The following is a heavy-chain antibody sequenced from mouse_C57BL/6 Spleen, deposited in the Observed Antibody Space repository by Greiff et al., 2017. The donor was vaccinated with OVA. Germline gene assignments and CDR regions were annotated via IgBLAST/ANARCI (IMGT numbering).Heavy chain of an antibody. V-gene: IGHV2-5*01. D-gene: IGHD1-1*01. CDR3: AKQKGLSSITTVVATEYFDV. CDR2: IWRGGST. Sequence: QVQLQQSGPGLVQPSQSLSITCTVSGFSLTSYGVHWVRQSPGKGLEWLGVIWRGGSTDYNAAFMSRLSITKDNSKSQVFFKMNSLQADDTAIYYCAKQKGLSSITTVVATEYFDVWGTGTTVTVSS. CDR1: GFSLTSYG. J-gene: IGHJ1*03.